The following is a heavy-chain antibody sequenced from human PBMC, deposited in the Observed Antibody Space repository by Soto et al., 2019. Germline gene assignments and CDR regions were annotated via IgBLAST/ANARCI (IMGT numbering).Heavy chain of an antibody. CDR3: ARGQFYSGSGNFNTSTVDD. J-gene: IGHJ4*02. V-gene: IGHV4-30-2*05. Sequence: PSETLSLTCAVSGCSIGGGCYSWCWLRPPPGGGLEWIGYIYHSRTFYNSPSLKTRLTIALDTSNNLFFMTLTSMTAADAAVYYRARGQFYSGSGNFNTSTVDDWGQGIQVTVSS. CDR2: IYHSRTF. D-gene: IGHD3-10*01. CDR1: GCSIGGGCYS.